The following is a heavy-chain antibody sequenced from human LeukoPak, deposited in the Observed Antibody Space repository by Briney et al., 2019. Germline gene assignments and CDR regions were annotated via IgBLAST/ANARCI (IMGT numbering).Heavy chain of an antibody. CDR3: ARVVWGTATVYYSYYMDV. CDR2: IKQDGSEI. D-gene: IGHD5-18*01. V-gene: IGHV3-7*01. Sequence: GGSLRLSCAASGFTFSRYWMTWVRQAPGKGLEWVANIKQDGSEIYYVDSVKGRFTISRDNAKNSQYLQMNSLRDEDTAVYFCARVVWGTATVYYSYYMDVWGKGTTVTVSS. CDR1: GFTFSRYW. J-gene: IGHJ6*03.